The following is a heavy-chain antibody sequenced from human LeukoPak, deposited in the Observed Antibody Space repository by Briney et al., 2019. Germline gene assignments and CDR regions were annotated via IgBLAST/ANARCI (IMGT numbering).Heavy chain of an antibody. CDR1: GFTFSSYW. Sequence: GGSLRLSCAASGFTFSSYWMSWVRQAPGKGLEWVANVKQDGSEKYYVDSVKGRFTISRDNAKNSLYLQMNSLRGEDTAVYYCARDWDTMVRGVSYIGYWAQGTLVTVSS. J-gene: IGHJ4*02. V-gene: IGHV3-7*01. CDR2: VKQDGSEK. D-gene: IGHD3-10*01. CDR3: ARDWDTMVRGVSYIGY.